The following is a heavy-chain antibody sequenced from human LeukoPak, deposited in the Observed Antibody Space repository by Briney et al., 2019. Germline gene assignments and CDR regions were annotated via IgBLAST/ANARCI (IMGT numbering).Heavy chain of an antibody. D-gene: IGHD3-10*01. J-gene: IGHJ4*02. V-gene: IGHV4-34*01. Sequence: SETLSLTCAVYGGSFSGYYWSWIRQPPGKGLERIGEINHSGSTNYNPSLKSRVTISVDTSKNQFSLKLSSVTAADTAVYYCARGVVTMVRGEQRFDYWGQGTLVTVSS. CDR2: INHSGST. CDR1: GGSFSGYY. CDR3: ARGVVTMVRGEQRFDY.